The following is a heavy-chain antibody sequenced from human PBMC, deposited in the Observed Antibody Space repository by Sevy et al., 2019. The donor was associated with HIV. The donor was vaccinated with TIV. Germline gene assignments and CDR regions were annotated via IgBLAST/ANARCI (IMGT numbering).Heavy chain of an antibody. CDR2: IGTAGDT. CDR1: GFTFSSYD. CDR3: ARTTSEVGGMDV. V-gene: IGHV3-13*01. J-gene: IGHJ6*02. Sequence: GGFLRLSCAASGFTFSSYDMHWVRQATGKGLEWVSAIGTAGDTYYPGSVKGRFTISRENAKNSLYLQMNSLRAGDTAVYYCARTTSEVGGMDVWGQGTTVTVSS.